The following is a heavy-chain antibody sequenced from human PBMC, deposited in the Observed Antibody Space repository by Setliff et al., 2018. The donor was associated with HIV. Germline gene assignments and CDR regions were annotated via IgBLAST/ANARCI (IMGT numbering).Heavy chain of an antibody. V-gene: IGHV3-23*01. D-gene: IGHD6-13*01. J-gene: IGHJ4*02. Sequence: PQAPGKGLEWLSVISGHTINVYYADSVKGRFTISRDNSKNTLYLQLNSLSAEDTAIYYCAKRLAGSNTWYHFDTWGQGTLVTVSS. CDR2: ISGHTINV. CDR3: AKRLAGSNTWYHFDT.